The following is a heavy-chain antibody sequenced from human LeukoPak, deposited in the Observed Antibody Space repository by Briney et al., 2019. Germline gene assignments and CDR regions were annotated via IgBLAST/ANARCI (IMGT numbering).Heavy chain of an antibody. J-gene: IGHJ4*02. Sequence: PGGSLRLSCVASGFTLSSYWMSWVRQAPGKGLEWVANIREDGNEKYYVDSVKGRFTISRNNAKNSLWLQMNSLRAEDTAVYYCARDKRMVDYWGQGTLVTVSS. CDR3: ARDKRMVDY. D-gene: IGHD3-10*01. CDR1: GFTLSSYW. V-gene: IGHV3-7*01. CDR2: IREDGNEK.